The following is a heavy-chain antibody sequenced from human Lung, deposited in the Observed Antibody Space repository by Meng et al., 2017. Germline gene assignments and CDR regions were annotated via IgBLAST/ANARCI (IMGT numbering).Heavy chain of an antibody. Sequence: QGQLQRGGAGLLKPSETLSLTCVVSGASFSDYYWSWIRQPPGKGPEWIGEINHSGSTNYNPSLESRATISVDTSQNNLSLKLSSVTAADSAVYYCARGPTTMAHDFDYWGQGTLVTVSS. CDR1: GASFSDYY. V-gene: IGHV4-34*01. CDR2: INHSGST. CDR3: ARGPTTMAHDFDY. J-gene: IGHJ4*02. D-gene: IGHD4-11*01.